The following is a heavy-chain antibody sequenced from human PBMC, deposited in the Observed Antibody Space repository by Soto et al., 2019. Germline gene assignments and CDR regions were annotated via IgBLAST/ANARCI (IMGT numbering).Heavy chain of an antibody. CDR2: IYYSGST. CDR1: GGSISSYY. J-gene: IGHJ4*02. CDR3: ARVLRAREGYVDY. D-gene: IGHD3-16*01. V-gene: IGHV4-59*01. Sequence: QVQLQESGPGLVKPSETLSLTCTVSGGSISSYYWSWIRQPPGKGLEWIGYIYYSGSTNYTPSLKSRATISVDTSKNQFSLKLSSVTAADTAVYYCARVLRAREGYVDYWGQGPLVTVSS.